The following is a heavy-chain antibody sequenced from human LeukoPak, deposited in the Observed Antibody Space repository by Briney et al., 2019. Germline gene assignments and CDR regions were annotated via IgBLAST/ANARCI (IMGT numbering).Heavy chain of an antibody. D-gene: IGHD5-24*01. CDR2: IKQDGSEK. Sequence: GGSLRLSCAASGFTFSSYWMSWVRQAPGKGLEWVANIKQDGSEKYYVDSVKGRFTISRDNAKNTLYLQMNSLRAEDTAVYYCAKEGDDGYNSHFDYWGQGTLVTVSS. V-gene: IGHV3-7*01. CDR3: AKEGDDGYNSHFDY. J-gene: IGHJ4*02. CDR1: GFTFSSYW.